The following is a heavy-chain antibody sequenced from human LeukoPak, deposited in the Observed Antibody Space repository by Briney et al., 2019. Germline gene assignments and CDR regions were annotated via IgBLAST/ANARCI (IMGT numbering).Heavy chain of an antibody. D-gene: IGHD2-8*01. CDR1: GYSISSGYY. CDR3: ARGSHCTNGVCPYYYYYMDV. CDR2: IYYSGST. V-gene: IGHV4-38-2*02. Sequence: PSETLSLTCTVSGYSISSGYYWGWIRQPPGKGLEWVGYIYYSGSTNYNPSLKSRVTISVDTSKNQFSLKLSSVTAADTAVYYCARGSHCTNGVCPYYYYYMDVWGKGTTVTVSS. J-gene: IGHJ6*03.